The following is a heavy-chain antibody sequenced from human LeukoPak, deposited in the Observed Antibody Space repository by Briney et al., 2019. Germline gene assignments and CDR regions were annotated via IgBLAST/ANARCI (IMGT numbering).Heavy chain of an antibody. D-gene: IGHD3-3*01. CDR2: IYSGGST. Sequence: GGSLRLSCAASGFTVSSNYMSWVRQAPGKGLEWVSVIYSGGSTYYADSVKGRFTISRDNSKNTLYLQMNSLRAEDTAVYYCARAYYDFWSGYYSGFDYWGQGTLVTVSS. J-gene: IGHJ4*02. V-gene: IGHV3-53*01. CDR1: GFTVSSNY. CDR3: ARAYYDFWSGYYSGFDY.